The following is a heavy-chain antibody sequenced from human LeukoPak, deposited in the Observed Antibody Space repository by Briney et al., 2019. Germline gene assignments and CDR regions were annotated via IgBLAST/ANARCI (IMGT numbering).Heavy chain of an antibody. CDR1: GYSFTSYW. CDR2: IYPGDSDT. J-gene: IGHJ5*02. D-gene: IGHD1-20*01. V-gene: IGHV5-51*01. CDR3: ARLVRRMAISLTGTTLDP. Sequence: GESLKISCKGSGYSFTSYWIGWVRQMPGKGLEWIGIIYPGDSDTRYSPSFQGQVTISADKSISTAYLQWSSLKASDTAMYYCARLVRRMAISLTGTTLDPWGQGTLVTVSS.